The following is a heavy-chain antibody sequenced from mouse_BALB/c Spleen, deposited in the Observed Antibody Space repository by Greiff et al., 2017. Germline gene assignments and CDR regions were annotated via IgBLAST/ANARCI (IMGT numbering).Heavy chain of an antibody. CDR2: ISYSGST. D-gene: IGHD1-1*01. CDR1: GYSITSDYA. CDR3: ARYGSNYAMDD. V-gene: IGHV3-2*02. J-gene: IGHJ4*01. Sequence: EVQRVESGPGLVKPSQSLSLTCTVTGYSITSDYAWNWIRQFPGNQLEWMGYISYSGSTSYNPSLKSRISITRDTSKNQFFLQLNSVTTEDTATYYCARYGSNYAMDDWGQGTSVTVSA.